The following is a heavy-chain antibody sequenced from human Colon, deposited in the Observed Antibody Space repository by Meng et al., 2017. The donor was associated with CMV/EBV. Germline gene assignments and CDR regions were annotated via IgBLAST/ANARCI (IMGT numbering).Heavy chain of an antibody. CDR1: GFPFSSYA. Sequence: GSLRLSCVGSGFPFSSYALSWVRQAPGKGLEWVSTVSGSSITTYYADSVKGRFTISRDNYNDILSLEMNSLRAEDTALYYCVKDHKDWGHGTLVTVSS. CDR3: VKDHKD. CDR2: VSGSSITT. V-gene: IGHV3-23*01. J-gene: IGHJ4*01.